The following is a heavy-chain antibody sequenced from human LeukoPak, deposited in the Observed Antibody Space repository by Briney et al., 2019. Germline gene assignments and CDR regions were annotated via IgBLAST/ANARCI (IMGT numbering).Heavy chain of an antibody. Sequence: ASVKVSCKASGYTFTSYGISWVRQAPGQGLEWTGRINPNSGGTNYAQKFQGRVTMTRDTSISTAYMELSRLRSDDTAVYYCARERVAAAGTNWFDPWGQGTLVTVSS. CDR2: INPNSGGT. CDR1: GYTFTSYG. V-gene: IGHV1-2*06. CDR3: ARERVAAAGTNWFDP. J-gene: IGHJ5*02. D-gene: IGHD6-13*01.